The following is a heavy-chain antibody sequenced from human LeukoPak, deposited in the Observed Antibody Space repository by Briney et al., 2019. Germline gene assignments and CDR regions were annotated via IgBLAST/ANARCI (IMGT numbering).Heavy chain of an antibody. J-gene: IGHJ4*02. Sequence: SETLSLTCTVSGGSISSYYWSWIRQPAGKGLEWIGRIYTSGSTNYNPSLKSRVTISVDTSKNQFSLKLSSVTAADTAVYYCARDKKIAVAGSYFDYWGQGTLVTVSS. CDR3: ARDKKIAVAGSYFDY. V-gene: IGHV4-4*07. CDR2: IYTSGST. D-gene: IGHD6-19*01. CDR1: GGSISSYY.